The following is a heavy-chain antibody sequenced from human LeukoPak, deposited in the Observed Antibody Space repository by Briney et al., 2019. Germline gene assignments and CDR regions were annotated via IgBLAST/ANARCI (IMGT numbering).Heavy chain of an antibody. J-gene: IGHJ4*02. D-gene: IGHD5-18*01. Sequence: ASVKVSCKASGYTFTSYGISWVRQAPGQGLEWMGWISAYNGNTNYAQKLLGRVTMTTDTSTSTAYMELRSLRSDDTAVYYCAMNLRGYSYGYFGYWGQGTLVTVSS. CDR3: AMNLRGYSYGYFGY. CDR2: ISAYNGNT. CDR1: GYTFTSYG. V-gene: IGHV1-18*01.